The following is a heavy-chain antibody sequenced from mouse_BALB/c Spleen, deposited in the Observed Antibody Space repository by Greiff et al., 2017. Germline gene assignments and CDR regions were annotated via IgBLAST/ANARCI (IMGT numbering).Heavy chain of an antibody. V-gene: IGHV1S29*02. Sequence: VHVKQSGPELVKPGASVKISCKASGYTFTDYNMHWVKQSHGKSLEWIGYIYPYNGGTGYNQKFKSKATLTVDNSSSAAYMELRSLTSEDSAVYYCARSGYYGSRAWFAYWGQGTLVTVSA. CDR2: IYPYNGGT. J-gene: IGHJ3*01. CDR1: GYTFTDYN. D-gene: IGHD1-1*01. CDR3: ARSGYYGSRAWFAY.